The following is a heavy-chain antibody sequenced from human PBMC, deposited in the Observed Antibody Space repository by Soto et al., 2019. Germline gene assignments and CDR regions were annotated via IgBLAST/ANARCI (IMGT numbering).Heavy chain of an antibody. CDR2: ISGSGGNT. D-gene: IGHD2-2*01. V-gene: IGHV3-23*01. CDR3: AKPNLYCSSTSCYDY. J-gene: IGHJ4*02. CDR1: GFTFSSYA. Sequence: GGSLRLSCAASGFTFSSYAMSWVRQAPGRGLEWVSAISGSGGNTYYEDSVKGRFTISRDNSKNTLYLQMNSLRAEDTAVYYCAKPNLYCSSTSCYDYWGQGTLVTVSS.